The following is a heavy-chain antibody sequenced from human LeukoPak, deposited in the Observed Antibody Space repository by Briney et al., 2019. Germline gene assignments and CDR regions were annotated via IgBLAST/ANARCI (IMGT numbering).Heavy chain of an antibody. CDR2: INHSGST. V-gene: IGHV4-34*01. CDR1: GGSFSGYY. Sequence: SETLSLTCAVYGGSFSGYYWSWIRQPPGKGLEWIGEINHSGSTNYNPSLKSRVTISVDTSKNQFSLKLSSVTAADTAVYYCARGLGDSDAFDIWGQGTMVTVSS. D-gene: IGHD2-21*01. CDR3: ARGLGDSDAFDI. J-gene: IGHJ3*02.